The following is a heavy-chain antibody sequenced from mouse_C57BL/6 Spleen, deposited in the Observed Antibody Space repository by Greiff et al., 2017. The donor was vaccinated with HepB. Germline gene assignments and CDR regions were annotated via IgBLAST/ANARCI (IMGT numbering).Heavy chain of an antibody. Sequence: QVQLQQPGAELVKPGASVKVSCKASGYTFTSYWMHWVKQRPGQGLEWIGRIHPSDSDTNYNQKFKGKATLTVDKSSSPAYMQLSSLTSEDSAVYYCAVSTMITSVFDYWGQGTTLTVSS. CDR1: GYTFTSYW. J-gene: IGHJ2*01. CDR2: IHPSDSDT. D-gene: IGHD2-4*01. V-gene: IGHV1-74*01. CDR3: AVSTMITSVFDY.